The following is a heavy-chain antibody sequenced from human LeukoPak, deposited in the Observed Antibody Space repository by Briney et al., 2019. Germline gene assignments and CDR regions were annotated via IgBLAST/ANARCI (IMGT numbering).Heavy chain of an antibody. CDR1: GYTFVDFG. CDR2: ISAYNGNT. V-gene: IGHV1-18*01. D-gene: IGHD3-16*01. CDR3: ARGGIKTETKNPFDY. J-gene: IGHJ4*02. Sequence: ASVKVSCKASGYTFVDFGISWVRQAPGQGLEWMGWISAYNGNTNYAQKLQGRVTMTTDTSTSTAYMELRSLRSDDTAVYYCARGGIKTETKNPFDYGGRGPLVTVPS.